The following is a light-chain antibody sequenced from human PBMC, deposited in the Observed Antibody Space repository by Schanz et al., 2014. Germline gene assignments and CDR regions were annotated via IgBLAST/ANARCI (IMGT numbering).Light chain of an antibody. V-gene: IGKV3-20*01. CDR1: PSFRSSY. J-gene: IGKJ3*01. CDR3: HQYGTSPFT. CDR2: GTS. Sequence: EIVLTQSPGTLSLSPGERATLSCRPSPSFRSSYLAWYQQKPGQAPRLLIYGTSSRATGIPDRFIGSGSGTDLTLTISRLEPEDSAVYYCHQYGTSPFTFGPGTTVDIK.